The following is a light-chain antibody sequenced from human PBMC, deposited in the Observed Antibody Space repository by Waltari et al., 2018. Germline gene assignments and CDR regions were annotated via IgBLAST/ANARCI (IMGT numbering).Light chain of an antibody. V-gene: IGKV2-30*02. J-gene: IGKJ1*01. Sequence: DVVMTQSPLSLPVTLGQPASISCRSSQSLVHSVGNTYLNWFHQRPGQSPRRLIYKVSNRDSGVPDRFSGSGSGTDFTLKISRVEAEDVGFYYCMQGTHWWTFGQGTKVEIK. CDR3: MQGTHWWT. CDR1: QSLVHSVGNTY. CDR2: KVS.